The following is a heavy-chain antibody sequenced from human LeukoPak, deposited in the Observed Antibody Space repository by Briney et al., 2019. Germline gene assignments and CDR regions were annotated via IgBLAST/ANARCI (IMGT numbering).Heavy chain of an antibody. D-gene: IGHD3-16*01. J-gene: IGHJ3*02. CDR3: ARDQRLGAFDI. Sequence: GGSLRLSCAASGFTFSSCSMNWVRQAPGKGLEWGSSISSSSSYIYYADSVKGRFTISRDNEKNSLYLQMNSLRAEDTAVYYCARDQRLGAFDIWGQGTMVTVSS. CDR1: GFTFSSCS. V-gene: IGHV3-21*01. CDR2: ISSSSSYI.